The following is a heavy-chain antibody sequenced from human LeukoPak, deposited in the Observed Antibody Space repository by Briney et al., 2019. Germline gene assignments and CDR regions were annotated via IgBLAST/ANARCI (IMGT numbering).Heavy chain of an antibody. Sequence: GGSLRLSGAASGFTCSSYGMHWVRQAPGKGLEWVAVISYDGSNKYYADSVKGRFTISRDNSKNTLYLQMNSLRAEDTAVYYCAKDQDIVVVPAPIDYWGQGTLVTVSS. J-gene: IGHJ4*02. V-gene: IGHV3-30*18. CDR1: GFTCSSYG. CDR3: AKDQDIVVVPAPIDY. CDR2: ISYDGSNK. D-gene: IGHD2-2*01.